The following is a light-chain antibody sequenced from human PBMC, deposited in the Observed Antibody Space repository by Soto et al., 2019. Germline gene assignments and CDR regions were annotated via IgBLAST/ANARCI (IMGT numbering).Light chain of an antibody. Sequence: EISMTQFPAILSASPGGGATLSCRAAQDVNTNFAWYQLRRGQPPRLLIYDISNRATGIPARFSGSGSGTDFTLTIRSLEPEDFAVYYCQQRSDWPRTCGQGTKVDIK. V-gene: IGKV3-11*01. CDR1: QDVNTN. CDR3: QQRSDWPRT. CDR2: DIS. J-gene: IGKJ1*01.